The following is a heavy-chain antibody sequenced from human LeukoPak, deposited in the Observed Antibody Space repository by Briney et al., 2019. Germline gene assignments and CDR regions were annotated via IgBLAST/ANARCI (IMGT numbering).Heavy chain of an antibody. CDR3: AKFSYGDYVA. CDR1: GFTFSSYA. V-gene: IGHV3-30*02. CDR2: IRHDESKK. D-gene: IGHD4-17*01. J-gene: IGHJ4*02. Sequence: GGSLRLSCAASGFTFSSYAMQWVRQAPGKGLEWVAFIRHDESKKSHADSVKGRFTIFRDNSKNTLSLQMNILIGEDTAVYYCAKFSYGDYVAGGEGTLVTV.